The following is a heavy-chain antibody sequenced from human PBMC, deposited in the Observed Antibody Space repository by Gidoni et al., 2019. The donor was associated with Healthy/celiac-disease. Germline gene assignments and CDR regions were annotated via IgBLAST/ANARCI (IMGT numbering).Heavy chain of an antibody. CDR3: AKSQVLDSSGYLTHDAFDI. J-gene: IGHJ3*02. CDR2: ISGSGGST. Sequence: EVQLLESGGGLVQPGGSLRLSCAASGFTFSSYAMSWVRQAPGKGLEWVSAISGSGGSTYYADSVKGRFTISRDNSKNTLYLQMNSLRAEDTAVYYCAKSQVLDSSGYLTHDAFDIWGQGTMVTVSS. CDR1: GFTFSSYA. D-gene: IGHD3-22*01. V-gene: IGHV3-23*01.